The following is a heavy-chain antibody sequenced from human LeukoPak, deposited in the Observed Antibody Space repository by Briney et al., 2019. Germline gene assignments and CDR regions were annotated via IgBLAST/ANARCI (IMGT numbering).Heavy chain of an antibody. V-gene: IGHV1-2*02. Sequence: ASVNLSCNASAYTFTCYYMHLVRQAPGQGLEWMGWINPKSGGTNYAKKFHGRVTMTRDTSISTAYMELSRLRSDDTAVYYCASSYSWSYSRDAFHIWGQGRRVTVSS. CDR2: INPKSGGT. J-gene: IGHJ3*02. CDR1: AYTFTCYY. CDR3: ASSYSWSYSRDAFHI. D-gene: IGHD1-26*01.